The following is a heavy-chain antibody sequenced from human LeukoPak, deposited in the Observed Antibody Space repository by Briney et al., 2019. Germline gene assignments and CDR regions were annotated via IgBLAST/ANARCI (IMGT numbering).Heavy chain of an antibody. D-gene: IGHD3-10*01. Sequence: PSETLSLTCTVSGGSVSSRSYYWSWIRQPAGKGLEWIGRIYTSGSTNYNPSLKSRVTMSVDTSKNQFSLKLSSVTAADTAVYYCARGMRARSHMVRGVIRNYYYYGMDVWGQGTTVTVSS. J-gene: IGHJ6*02. CDR2: IYTSGST. CDR3: ARGMRARSHMVRGVIRNYYYYGMDV. V-gene: IGHV4-61*02. CDR1: GGSVSSRSYY.